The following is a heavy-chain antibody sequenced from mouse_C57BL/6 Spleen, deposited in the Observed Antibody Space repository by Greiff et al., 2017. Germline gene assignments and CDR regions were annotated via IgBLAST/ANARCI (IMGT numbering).Heavy chain of an antibody. V-gene: IGHV1-53*01. Sequence: VQLQQSGPELVKPGASVKLSCKASGYTFTSYWMHWVKQRPGQGLEWIGNINPSNGGTNYNEKFKSKATLTVDKSSSTAYMQLSSLTSEDSAVYYCASGGVYYGPFAYWGQGTLVTVSA. CDR1: GYTFTSYW. D-gene: IGHD1-1*01. J-gene: IGHJ3*01. CDR3: ASGGVYYGPFAY. CDR2: INPSNGGT.